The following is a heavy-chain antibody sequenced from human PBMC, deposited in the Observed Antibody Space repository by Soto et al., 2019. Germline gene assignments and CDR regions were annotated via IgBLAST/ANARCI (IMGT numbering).Heavy chain of an antibody. CDR2: ISSNGGST. CDR3: ARDSIGYCISTSCYWGSWFDP. V-gene: IGHV3-64*02. CDR1: GFTFSSYA. J-gene: IGHJ5*02. Sequence: GPLRLSCAASGFTFSSYAMPWVRQAPGKGLEYVSAISSNGGSTYYADSVKGRFTISRDNSKNTLYLQMGSLRAEDMAVYYCARDSIGYCISTSCYWGSWFDPWGQGT. D-gene: IGHD2-2*01.